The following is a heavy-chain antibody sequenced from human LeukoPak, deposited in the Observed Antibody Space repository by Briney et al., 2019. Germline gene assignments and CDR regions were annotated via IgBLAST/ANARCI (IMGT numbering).Heavy chain of an antibody. J-gene: IGHJ2*01. CDR3: ARGIYVDSISWHFDL. V-gene: IGHV1-46*01. CDR2: INPSGGST. D-gene: IGHD4-17*01. Sequence: ASVKVSCKASGYTFTSYYMHWVRQAPGQGLEWMGIINPSGGSTSYAQKFQGRVTMTRDMSTSTVYMELSSLRSEDTAVYYCARGIYVDSISWHFDLWGRGTLVTVSS. CDR1: GYTFTSYY.